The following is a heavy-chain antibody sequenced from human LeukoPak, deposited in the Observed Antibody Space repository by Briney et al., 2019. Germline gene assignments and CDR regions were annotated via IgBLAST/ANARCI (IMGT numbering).Heavy chain of an antibody. V-gene: IGHV1-2*02. Sequence: ASVKVSCKASGYTLTDYYMHWVRQAPGQGLEWMGWISPNSGGTNYAQNFQGRVTMTRDTSVSTAYMELSSLRSDDTAVYYCARSNIATRRGDTWFDPWGQEPWSPSP. CDR3: ARSNIATRRGDTWFDP. D-gene: IGHD6-6*01. J-gene: IGHJ5*02. CDR1: GYTLTDYY. CDR2: ISPNSGGT.